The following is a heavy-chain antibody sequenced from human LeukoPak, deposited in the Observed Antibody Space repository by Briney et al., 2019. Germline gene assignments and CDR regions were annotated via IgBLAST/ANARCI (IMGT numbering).Heavy chain of an antibody. V-gene: IGHV3-64D*06. J-gene: IGHJ4*02. Sequence: GGSLRLSCSASGITFSSHAMHWVRQAPGKGLEYVSAISDNGGMTFYVDSVKGRFTISRDNSKNTLYPQMSSLRGEDTAVYYCYVSGWTEDIDNWGQGTLVTVSS. CDR1: GITFSSHA. CDR2: ISDNGGMT. CDR3: YVSGWTEDIDN. D-gene: IGHD6-19*01.